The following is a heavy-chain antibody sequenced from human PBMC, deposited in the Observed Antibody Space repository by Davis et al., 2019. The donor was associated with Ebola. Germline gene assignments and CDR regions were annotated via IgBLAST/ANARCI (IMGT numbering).Heavy chain of an antibody. V-gene: IGHV3-33*06. J-gene: IGHJ5*02. CDR2: IWYDGSNK. D-gene: IGHD1-1*01. Sequence: PGGSLRLSCLTSGFTFSSYGMHWVRQAPGTGLEWVAVIWYDGSNKYYADSVKGRFTISRDNSKNTLSLQMNSLRVEDTAVYYCAKETRSTGFDPWGQGTLVTVSS. CDR1: GFTFSSYG. CDR3: AKETRSTGFDP.